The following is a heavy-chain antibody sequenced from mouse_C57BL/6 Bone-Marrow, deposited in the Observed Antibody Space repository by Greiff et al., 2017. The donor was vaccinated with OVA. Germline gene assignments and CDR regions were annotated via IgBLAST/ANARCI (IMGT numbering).Heavy chain of an antibody. CDR3: ARLSTTVDY. D-gene: IGHD1-1*01. CDR1: GYTFTSYW. Sequence: QVQLQQPGAELVMPGASVKLSCKASGYTFTSYWMHWVKQRPGQGLEWIGEIDPSDSNTNYTQKFKGKSTLTVDKSSSTAYMQLSSLTSEDSAVYYCARLSTTVDYWGQGTTLTVSS. J-gene: IGHJ2*01. CDR2: IDPSDSNT. V-gene: IGHV1-69*01.